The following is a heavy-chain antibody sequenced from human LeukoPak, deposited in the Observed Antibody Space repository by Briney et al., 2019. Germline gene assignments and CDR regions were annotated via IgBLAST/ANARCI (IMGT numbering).Heavy chain of an antibody. V-gene: IGHV1-18*01. D-gene: IGHD3-10*01. CDR3: AREVLLWFGESINWFDP. Sequence: GASVKVSCKASGGTVSSYAISWVRQAPGQGLEWMGWISAYNGNTNYAQKLQGRVTMTTDTSTSTAYMELRSLRSDDTAVYYCAREVLLWFGESINWFDPWGQGTLVTVSS. J-gene: IGHJ5*02. CDR1: GGTVSSYA. CDR2: ISAYNGNT.